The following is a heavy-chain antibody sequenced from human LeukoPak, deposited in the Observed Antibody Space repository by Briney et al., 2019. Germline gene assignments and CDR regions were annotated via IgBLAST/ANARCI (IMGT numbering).Heavy chain of an antibody. J-gene: IGHJ4*02. Sequence: GASVKVSCKASGYTFPSYFMHWVRQAPGQGLEWMGIINPAGGSTNYAQKFQERVTITRDMSTSTAYMELSSLRSEDTAVYYCTSDPTFYSGRYCFDYWGQGTLVTVSS. D-gene: IGHD1-26*01. CDR2: INPAGGST. CDR3: TSDPTFYSGRYCFDY. CDR1: GYTFPSYF. V-gene: IGHV1-46*01.